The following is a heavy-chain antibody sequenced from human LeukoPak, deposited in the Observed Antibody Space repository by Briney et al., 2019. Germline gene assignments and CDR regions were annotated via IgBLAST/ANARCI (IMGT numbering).Heavy chain of an antibody. V-gene: IGHV1-18*01. D-gene: IGHD1-26*01. J-gene: IGHJ5*02. Sequence: ASVKVSCKTSGYTFTNYGITWVRQAPGQGLEWMGWISAYNGNTNYAQKLQGRVTMTTDTSTSTAYMELRSLRSDDTAVYYCARSRRYSGSYYDGWFDPWGQGTLVTVSS. CDR3: ARSRRYSGSYYDGWFDP. CDR2: ISAYNGNT. CDR1: GYTFTNYG.